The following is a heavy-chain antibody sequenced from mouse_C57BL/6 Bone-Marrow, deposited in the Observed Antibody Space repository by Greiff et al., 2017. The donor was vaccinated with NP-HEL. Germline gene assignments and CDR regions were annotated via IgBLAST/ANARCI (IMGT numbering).Heavy chain of an antibody. D-gene: IGHD1-1*01. CDR2: IDPNSGGT. V-gene: IGHV1-72*01. J-gene: IGHJ1*03. CDR3: AASYYGSSFYWYFDV. CDR1: GYTFTSYW. Sequence: QVQLQQPGAELVKPGASVKLSCKASGYTFTSYWMHWVKQRPGRGLEWIGRIDPNSGGTKYNEKFKSKATLTVDKPSSTAYMQLSSLTSEDSAVYYCAASYYGSSFYWYFDVWGTGTTVTVSS.